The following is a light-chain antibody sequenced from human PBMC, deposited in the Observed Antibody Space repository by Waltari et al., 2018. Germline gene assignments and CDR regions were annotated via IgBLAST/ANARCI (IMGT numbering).Light chain of an antibody. CDR2: DVS. Sequence: SALTQPDSVSGSPGQSITIPCSGFSSDSAGYEYVSWYQQHPGKAPKVIIYDVSNRPSWVSTRCSGSKSGSSASLTISGLQAEDEADYYCSSFTSSTTGIFGGGTKLTVL. J-gene: IGLJ2*01. CDR3: SSFTSSTTGI. CDR1: SSDSAGYEY. V-gene: IGLV2-14*01.